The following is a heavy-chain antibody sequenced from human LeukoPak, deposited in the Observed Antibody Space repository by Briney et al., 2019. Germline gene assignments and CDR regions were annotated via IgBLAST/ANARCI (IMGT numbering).Heavy chain of an antibody. CDR3: ARGLYSSWELLHY. D-gene: IGHD1-26*01. CDR1: GFTFSSYA. V-gene: IGHV3-53*04. Sequence: PGGSLRLSCAASGFTFSSYAMSWVRQAPGKGLEWVSVIYSGGSTYYADSVKGRFTISRHNSKNTLYLQMNSLRAEDTAVYYCARGLYSSWELLHYWGQGTLVTVSS. CDR2: IYSGGST. J-gene: IGHJ4*02.